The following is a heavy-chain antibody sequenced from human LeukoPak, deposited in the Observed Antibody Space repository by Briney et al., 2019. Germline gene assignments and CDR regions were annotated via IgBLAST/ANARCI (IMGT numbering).Heavy chain of an antibody. D-gene: IGHD6-13*01. V-gene: IGHV4-59*12. Sequence: PSETLSLTCTVSGGSISSYYWSWIRQPPGKGLEWIGYIYYSGSTYYNPSLKSRVTISVDTSKNQFSLKLSSVTAADTAVYYCARDMSSSRVFDPWGQGTLVTVSS. CDR3: ARDMSSSRVFDP. J-gene: IGHJ5*02. CDR2: IYYSGST. CDR1: GGSISSYY.